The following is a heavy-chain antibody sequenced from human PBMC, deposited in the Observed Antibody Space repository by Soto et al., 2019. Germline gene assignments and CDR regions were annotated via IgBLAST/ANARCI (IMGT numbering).Heavy chain of an antibody. Sequence: GGSLRLSCAASGLTFSSVAMAWVRQAPGKGLEWVSSITDSGGSTDYADSVKGRFTISRDNSRNTLYLQMNSLRADETAVYYCAKLYWNPRYFDYWGQGTRVTVSS. V-gene: IGHV3-23*01. J-gene: IGHJ4*02. CDR2: ITDSGGST. CDR1: GLTFSSVA. D-gene: IGHD1-1*01. CDR3: AKLYWNPRYFDY.